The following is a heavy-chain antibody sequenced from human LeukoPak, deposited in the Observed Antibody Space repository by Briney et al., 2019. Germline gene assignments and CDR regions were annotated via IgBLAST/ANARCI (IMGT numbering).Heavy chain of an antibody. Sequence: PSETLSLTCAVYGGSFSGYYWSWIRQPPGKGLEWIGEINHSGSTNYNPSLKSRVTISVDTSKNQFSLKLSSVTAADTAVYYCARGTMPRIVVVPAARCNGNHFYNWFDPWGQGTLVTVSS. CDR1: GGSFSGYY. CDR3: ARGTMPRIVVVPAARCNGNHFYNWFDP. D-gene: IGHD2-2*01. J-gene: IGHJ5*02. V-gene: IGHV4-34*01. CDR2: INHSGST.